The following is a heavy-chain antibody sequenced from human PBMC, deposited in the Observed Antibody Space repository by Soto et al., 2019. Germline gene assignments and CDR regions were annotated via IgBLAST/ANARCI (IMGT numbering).Heavy chain of an antibody. D-gene: IGHD3-3*01. Sequence: GASVKVSCKASGGTFSSYAISWVRQAPGQGLEWMGGIIPIFGTASYAQKFQGRVTITADESTSTAYMELSSLRSEDTAVYYCARSRFWSGYYSSYYGMDVWGQGTTVTVSS. CDR1: GGTFSSYA. CDR3: ARSRFWSGYYSSYYGMDV. V-gene: IGHV1-69*13. J-gene: IGHJ6*02. CDR2: IIPIFGTA.